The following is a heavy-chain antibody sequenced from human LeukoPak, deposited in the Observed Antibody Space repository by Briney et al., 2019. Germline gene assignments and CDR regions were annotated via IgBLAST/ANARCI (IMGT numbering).Heavy chain of an antibody. Sequence: PGGSLRLSCAASGFTFSDYYMSWIRQAPGKGLEWVSYLSSSSSYTNYADSVKGRFTISSDNAKNSLYLQMNSLRAEDTAVYYCARDLYYYDSSGYKLDYWGQGTLVTVSS. CDR1: GFTFSDYY. CDR3: ARDLYYYDSSGYKLDY. J-gene: IGHJ4*02. V-gene: IGHV3-11*05. D-gene: IGHD3-22*01. CDR2: LSSSSSYT.